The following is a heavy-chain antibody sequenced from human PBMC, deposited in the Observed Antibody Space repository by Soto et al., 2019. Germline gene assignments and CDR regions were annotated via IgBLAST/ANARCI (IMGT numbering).Heavy chain of an antibody. V-gene: IGHV3-15*01. CDR1: GFTFSNAW. Sequence: PGGSLRLSCAASGFTFSNAWMSWVRQAPGKGLEWVGRIKSKTDGGTADYGAPVKGRFTISRDDSKNTLYLQMNSLKTEDTAVYYCTTEPLGYCSSSTCYDYFDYWGQGTLVTVS. J-gene: IGHJ4*02. D-gene: IGHD2-2*01. CDR3: TTEPLGYCSSSTCYDYFDY. CDR2: IKSKTDGGTA.